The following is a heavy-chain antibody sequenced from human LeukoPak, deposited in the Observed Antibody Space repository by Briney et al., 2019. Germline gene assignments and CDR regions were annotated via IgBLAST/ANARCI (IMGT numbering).Heavy chain of an antibody. CDR1: GLSFSNYW. CDR3: ASAYTYDRLGDH. Sequence: PGGSLTLSCAVSGLSFSNYWMHWVRQAPGKGLVWVARTNLHATAVDYAHSVKGRFTISRDNAKNTLFLQMNSLRAEDTAVYYCASAYTYDRLGDHWGQGTLVTVSS. CDR2: TNLHATAV. J-gene: IGHJ4*02. V-gene: IGHV3-74*01. D-gene: IGHD3-16*01.